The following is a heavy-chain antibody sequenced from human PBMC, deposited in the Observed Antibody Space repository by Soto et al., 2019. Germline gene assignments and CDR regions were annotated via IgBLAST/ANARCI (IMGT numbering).Heavy chain of an antibody. CDR3: ARTVYSAYDYCGAYCDY. Sequence: QVRLEESGGGGVQAGTSLRLSCVASGFVFGANAMHWVRQAPGKGLEWVSMISHNGNRQHYADSVKGRFTISRDNSKNTLFLQRDRQTADDTAMYYCARTVYSAYDYCGAYCDYWGQGTLVTVST. CDR2: ISHNGNRQ. V-gene: IGHV3-30-3*01. CDR1: GFVFGANA. J-gene: IGHJ4*02. D-gene: IGHD5-12*01.